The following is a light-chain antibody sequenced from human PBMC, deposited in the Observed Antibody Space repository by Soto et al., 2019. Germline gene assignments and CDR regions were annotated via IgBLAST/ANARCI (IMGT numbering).Light chain of an antibody. CDR2: GAP. V-gene: IGKV3-20*01. CDR1: QGVSNNF. CDR3: KQYGESPRT. Sequence: VLTQSPGTLSLSPGDGATLSCRASQGVSNNFLAWYRQKPGQAPRLLIYGAPSRATDVPDRFSGSGSGKDFSLTISRLEPEEYAVYYCKQYGESPRTFGQGTKVEIX. J-gene: IGKJ1*01.